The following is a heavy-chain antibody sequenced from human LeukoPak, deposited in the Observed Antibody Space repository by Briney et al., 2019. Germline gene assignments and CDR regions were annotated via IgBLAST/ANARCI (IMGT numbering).Heavy chain of an antibody. CDR1: GGSFSGYY. Sequence: SETLSLTCAVYGGSFSGYYWSWIRQPPGKGLEWIGEINHSGSTNYNPSLKSRVTISVDTSKNQFSLKLSSVTAADTAVYYCARRQQLVKCGYYCYYRDLWGKGTTVLVSS. J-gene: IGHJ6*03. CDR3: ARRQQLVKCGYYCYYRDL. V-gene: IGHV4-34*01. D-gene: IGHD6-13*01. CDR2: INHSGST.